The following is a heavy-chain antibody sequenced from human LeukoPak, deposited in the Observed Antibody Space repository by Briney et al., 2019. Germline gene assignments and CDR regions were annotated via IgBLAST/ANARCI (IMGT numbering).Heavy chain of an antibody. CDR3: ARDNNDYVWGSYRYGFDP. J-gene: IGHJ5*02. D-gene: IGHD3-16*02. CDR2: IIPFFDRA. Sequence: GASVKVSCKASGGTFSSYGISWARQAPGQGLEWMGGIIPFFDRADYAQKFQGRVTITADKSTSTAYMDLTSLKSEDTAVYYCARDNNDYVWGSYRYGFDPWGQGTLVTVSS. V-gene: IGHV1-69*06. CDR1: GGTFSSYG.